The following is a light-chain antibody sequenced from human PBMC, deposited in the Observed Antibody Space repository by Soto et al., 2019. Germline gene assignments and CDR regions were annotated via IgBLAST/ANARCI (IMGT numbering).Light chain of an antibody. CDR3: QSYDSSNNV. CDR2: EDN. J-gene: IGLJ6*01. Sequence: NFMLTQPHSVSESPGKTVTISCTGSSGSIASNYVQWYQQRPGSAPTTVIYEDNQRPSGVPDRFSGSIDSSSNSASLTISGLKTEDEADYYCQSYDSSNNVFGSGTQLIVL. V-gene: IGLV6-57*02. CDR1: SGSIASNY.